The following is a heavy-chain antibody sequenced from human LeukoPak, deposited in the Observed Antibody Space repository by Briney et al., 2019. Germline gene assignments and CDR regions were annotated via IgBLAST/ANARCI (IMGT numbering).Heavy chain of an antibody. CDR3: ARGDMTYNWNWFDP. D-gene: IGHD1-20*01. V-gene: IGHV4-34*01. CDR1: GGSFSGYY. CDR2: VNHSGST. J-gene: IGHJ5*02. Sequence: PSETLSLTCAVSGGSFSGYYWSWIRHPPRKGLEWMGEVNHSGSTNYNPSPTSRVPISVYMSKHKFSLNLSSVTATDTAGAYYARGDMTYNWNWFDPWGQGTLVTVSS.